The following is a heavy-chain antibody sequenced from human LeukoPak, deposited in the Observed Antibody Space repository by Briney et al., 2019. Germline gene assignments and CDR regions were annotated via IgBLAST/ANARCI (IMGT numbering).Heavy chain of an antibody. J-gene: IGHJ5*02. V-gene: IGHV3-23*01. D-gene: IGHD4-11*01. Sequence: GGSLRLSCAASGFTFSSYAMSWVRQAPGKGLEWVSAISGSGGSTYYADSVKGRFTISRDNSKNTLYLQMNSLRAEDTAVYYCAKNFFWGLQQMGFDPWGQGTLVTVSS. CDR2: ISGSGGST. CDR3: AKNFFWGLQQMGFDP. CDR1: GFTFSSYA.